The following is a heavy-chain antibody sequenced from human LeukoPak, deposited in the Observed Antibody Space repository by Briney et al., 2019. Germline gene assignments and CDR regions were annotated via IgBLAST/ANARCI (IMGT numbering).Heavy chain of an antibody. D-gene: IGHD3-22*01. CDR2: INPNSGGT. V-gene: IGHV1-2*02. CDR3: ARDGHRRYHYDSSGREDAFDI. CDR1: GYTFTGYY. J-gene: IGHJ3*02. Sequence: ASVKVSCKASGYTFTGYYMHWVRQAPGQGLEWMGWINPNSGGTNYAQKFQGRVTITRDTSISTAYMELSRLRSDDTAVYYCARDGHRRYHYDSSGREDAFDIWGQGTVVTVSS.